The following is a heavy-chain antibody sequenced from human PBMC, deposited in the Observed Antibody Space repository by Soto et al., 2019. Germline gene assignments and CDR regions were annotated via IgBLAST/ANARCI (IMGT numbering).Heavy chain of an antibody. D-gene: IGHD3-10*01. CDR1: GASISSGDYY. Sequence: QLQLRQSGPGLVQPSETLSLTCSVSGASISSGDYYCGWIRQPPGTWLEWIGSIFSDGRPYYNPYLHRRVTFSIDTSRNQCSLKLNSATAADTAVYYCVRTFGSSWFFDLWGRGALIAVSS. CDR2: IFSDGRP. J-gene: IGHJ2*01. V-gene: IGHV4-39*01. CDR3: VRTFGSSWFFDL.